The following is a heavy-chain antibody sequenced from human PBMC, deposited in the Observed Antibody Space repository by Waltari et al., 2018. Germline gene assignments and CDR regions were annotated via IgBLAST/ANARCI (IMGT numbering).Heavy chain of an antibody. CDR3: ARASKTVFGVDY. Sequence: QVQLQQWGAGLLKPSETLSLTCAVYGGSFSGYYWSWIRQPPGKGLEWIGEINHSGSTNYSPSLKSRVTISVDTSKNQFSLKLSSVTAADTAVYYCARASKTVFGVDYWGQGTLVTVSS. CDR1: GGSFSGYY. V-gene: IGHV4-34*01. CDR2: INHSGST. J-gene: IGHJ4*02. D-gene: IGHD3-3*01.